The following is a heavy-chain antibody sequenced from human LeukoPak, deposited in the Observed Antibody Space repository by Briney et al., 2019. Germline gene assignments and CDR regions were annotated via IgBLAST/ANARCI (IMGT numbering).Heavy chain of an antibody. CDR1: GGSFSGYY. V-gene: IGHV4-34*09. CDR3: ATATLGLGALSHLFDY. J-gene: IGHJ4*02. Sequence: SETLSLTCAVYGGSFSGYYWSWIRQPPGKGLEWIGEINHSGSTNYNPSLKSRVTISVDTSKNQFSLKLSSVTAADTAVYYCATATLGLGALSHLFDYWGQGTLVTVSS. CDR2: INHSGST. D-gene: IGHD3-16*02.